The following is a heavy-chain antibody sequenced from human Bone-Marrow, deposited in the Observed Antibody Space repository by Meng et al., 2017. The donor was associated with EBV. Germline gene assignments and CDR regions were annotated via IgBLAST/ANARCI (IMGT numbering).Heavy chain of an antibody. CDR3: ARDGPGICY. V-gene: IGHV7-4-1*02. CDR2: INTNTGNP. Sequence: QVQLVPSGFGLKEPGASVEVSCKASGYTFTSYAMKWVRQAPGQGLEWMGWINTNTGNPTYAQGFTGRFVFSLDTSVSTAYLQISSLKAEDTAVYYCARDGPGICYWGQGTLVTVSS. CDR1: GYTFTSYA. D-gene: IGHD3-3*01. J-gene: IGHJ4*02.